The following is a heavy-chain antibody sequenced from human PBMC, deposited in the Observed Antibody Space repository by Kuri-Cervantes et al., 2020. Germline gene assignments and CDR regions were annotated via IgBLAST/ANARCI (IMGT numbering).Heavy chain of an antibody. Sequence: SVKVSCKASGGTFSNYAISWVRQAPGQGLEWMGGIIPIFGTANYAQKFQGRVTITTDESTSTAYMELSSLRSEDTAVYYCARDAQHDYYGSGRHDAFDIWGQGTMVTVSS. CDR2: IIPIFGTA. D-gene: IGHD3-10*01. CDR3: ARDAQHDYYGSGRHDAFDI. V-gene: IGHV1-69*05. J-gene: IGHJ3*02. CDR1: GGTFSNYA.